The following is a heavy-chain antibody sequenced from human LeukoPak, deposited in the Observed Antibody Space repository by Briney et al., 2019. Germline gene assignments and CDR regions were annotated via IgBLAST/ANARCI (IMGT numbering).Heavy chain of an antibody. J-gene: IGHJ3*02. V-gene: IGHV3-7*01. CDR3: ARDSNPHGGDYYFDAFDM. CDR1: GFSFSSYW. D-gene: IGHD2-21*01. Sequence: QPGGSLRLSXAASGFSFSSYWMTWVRQAPGKGLEWVANMKRDGSVEYYVDSVKGRFTISRDNTKNSLYLQMHSLRAEDTAVYYCARDSNPHGGDYYFDAFDMWGQGTVVTVPS. CDR2: MKRDGSVE.